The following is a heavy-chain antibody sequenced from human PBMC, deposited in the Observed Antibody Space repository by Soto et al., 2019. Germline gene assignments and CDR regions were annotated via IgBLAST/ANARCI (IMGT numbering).Heavy chain of an antibody. CDR1: GFTFSSYW. J-gene: IGHJ5*02. CDR3: VLRNWFDP. Sequence: GESLKISCAASGFTFSSYWMHWVRQAPGKGLVWVSRINSDGSSTSYADSVKGRFTISRDNAKNTLYLQMNSLRAEDTAVYYCVLRNWFDPWGQGXLVTVYS. D-gene: IGHD3-16*01. CDR2: INSDGSST. V-gene: IGHV3-74*01.